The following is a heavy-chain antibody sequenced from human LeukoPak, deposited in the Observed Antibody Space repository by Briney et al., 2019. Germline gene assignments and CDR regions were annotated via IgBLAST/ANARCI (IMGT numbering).Heavy chain of an antibody. Sequence: PSETLSLTCTVSGGSISSYYWSWIRQPAGRGLEWIGRTYTSGSINYNPSLKSRVTMSVDTSKNHFSLKLTSVTAADTAVYYCVREVAAAVLNPWGQGTLVTVSS. D-gene: IGHD6-13*01. CDR3: VREVAAAVLNP. J-gene: IGHJ5*02. CDR1: GGSISSYY. CDR2: TYTSGSI. V-gene: IGHV4-4*07.